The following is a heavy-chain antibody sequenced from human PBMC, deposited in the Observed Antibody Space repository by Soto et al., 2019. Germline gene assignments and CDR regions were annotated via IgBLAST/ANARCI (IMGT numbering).Heavy chain of an antibody. V-gene: IGHV4-31*03. CDR3: ARVGGVPAATPTSDYYGMDV. D-gene: IGHD2-2*01. CDR1: GGSISSGGYY. Sequence: SETLSLTCTVSGGSISSGGYYWSWIRQHPGKGLEWIGYIYYSGSTYYNPSLKSRVTISVDTSKNQFSLKLSSVTAADTAVYYCARVGGVPAATPTSDYYGMDVWGQGTTVTVSS. CDR2: IYYSGST. J-gene: IGHJ6*02.